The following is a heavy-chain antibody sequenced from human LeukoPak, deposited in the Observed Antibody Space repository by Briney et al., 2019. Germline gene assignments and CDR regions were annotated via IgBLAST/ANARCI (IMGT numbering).Heavy chain of an antibody. CDR3: ARGSSTSTDY. Sequence: GSVKVSCKASGYTFTGYYMHWGRQAPGQGLEWVGVMNPYSGGTNYAQKFQGRGTMTWDNSIRTAYMELSRLRSDDTAVYYCARGSSTSTDYWGQGTLVTVSS. CDR2: MNPYSGGT. J-gene: IGHJ4*02. D-gene: IGHD2-2*01. V-gene: IGHV1-2*02. CDR1: GYTFTGYY.